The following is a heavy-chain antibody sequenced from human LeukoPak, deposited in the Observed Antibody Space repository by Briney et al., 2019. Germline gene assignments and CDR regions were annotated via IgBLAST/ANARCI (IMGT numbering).Heavy chain of an antibody. D-gene: IGHD3-10*01. J-gene: IGHJ4*02. V-gene: IGHV3-30*04. Sequence: GGSLRLSCAVSGFTFYTYTMHWVPQAPGKGLEWVADISYDGSNKNYADAVKGRFTISRDNSNNTLYLQMNSLRAEDTAVFYCARDSGSGGAGSFPFWGEGTLVTASS. CDR2: ISYDGSNK. CDR3: ARDSGSGGAGSFPF. CDR1: GFTFYTYT.